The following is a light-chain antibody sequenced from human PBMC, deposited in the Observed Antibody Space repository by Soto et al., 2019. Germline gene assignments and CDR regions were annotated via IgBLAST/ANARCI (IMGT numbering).Light chain of an antibody. CDR1: QSVSSY. Sequence: EIVFTQSPATLSLSPGERATLSCRASQSVSSYLAWYQQKPGQAPRLLIYDASNRATGIPARFSGSGSGTDFTLTISSLEPEDFAVYYCQHFANSITFGQGTRLEIK. CDR2: DAS. V-gene: IGKV3-11*01. J-gene: IGKJ5*01. CDR3: QHFANSIT.